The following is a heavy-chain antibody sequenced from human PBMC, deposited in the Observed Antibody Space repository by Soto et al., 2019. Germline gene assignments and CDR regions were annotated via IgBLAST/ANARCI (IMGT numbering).Heavy chain of an antibody. V-gene: IGHV4-59*01. CDR2: IYISGST. CDR3: ARDLGIGSGAFDI. Sequence: QVQLRESGPGLVKPSETLSLTCKVSGDSISDYYWGWIRQSPGHGLEWIGYIYISGSTDSNPSLQSRATISIDPSKNQFSLTLKSVTAADTAVYYCARDLGIGSGAFDIWGPGTVVTVSS. CDR1: GDSISDYY. J-gene: IGHJ3*02. D-gene: IGHD2-2*03.